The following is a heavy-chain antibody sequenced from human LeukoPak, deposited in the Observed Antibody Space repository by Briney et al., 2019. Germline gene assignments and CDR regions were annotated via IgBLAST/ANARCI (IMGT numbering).Heavy chain of an antibody. CDR1: GYTFTSYS. D-gene: IGHD3-3*01. CDR2: ISAYNGNT. V-gene: IGHV1-18*01. J-gene: IGHJ6*03. Sequence: EASVKVSCKASGYTFTSYSISWVRQAPEPGLEWMGWISAYNGNTNYAQKLQGRVTMTTDTSTSTAYMELRSLRSDDTAVYYCARVGSPPDFCSGYIGSFYYMDVWGKGTTVTVSS. CDR3: ARVGSPPDFCSGYIGSFYYMDV.